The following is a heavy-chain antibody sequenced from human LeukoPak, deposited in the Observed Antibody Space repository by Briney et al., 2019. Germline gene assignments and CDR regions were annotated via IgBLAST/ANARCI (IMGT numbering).Heavy chain of an antibody. CDR3: AKDSHWNHPGWFDP. J-gene: IGHJ5*02. D-gene: IGHD1-1*01. CDR2: IGGSGGVT. Sequence: HAGGSLRLSCAASGFTFSTYALTWVRQAPGKGLEWVSTIGGSGGVTYYADSVKGRFTISRDNSKNTLYLQMNSLRAEDTAVYYCAKDSHWNHPGWFDPWGQGTLVTVSS. V-gene: IGHV3-23*01. CDR1: GFTFSTYA.